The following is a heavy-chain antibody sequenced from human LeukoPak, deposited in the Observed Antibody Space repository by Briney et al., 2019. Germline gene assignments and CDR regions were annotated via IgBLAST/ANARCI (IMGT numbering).Heavy chain of an antibody. Sequence: SETLSLTCTVSGGSVSSGIYYWSWIRQPPGKGLEWIGHVYYSGTTNYNPSLKSRVTISVDTFKNQFSLNVRSVTAADTAVYYCARHYGPWGQGTLVTVSS. D-gene: IGHD3-16*01. CDR2: VYYSGTT. J-gene: IGHJ5*02. CDR1: GGSVSSGIYY. CDR3: ARHYGP. V-gene: IGHV4-61*01.